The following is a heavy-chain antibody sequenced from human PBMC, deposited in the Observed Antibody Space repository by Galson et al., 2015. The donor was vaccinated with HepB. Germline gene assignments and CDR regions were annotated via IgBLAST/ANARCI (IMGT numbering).Heavy chain of an antibody. CDR2: TNQDGGEK. Sequence: SLRLSCAASGFTFTTYWMSWVRQAPGKGPEWVANTNQDGGEKFYVDSVKGRFTISRDNAKNSLYLQMNSLRAEDTAVYYCARDQGREDYWGQGALVTVSS. J-gene: IGHJ4*02. CDR1: GFTFTTYW. CDR3: ARDQGREDY. V-gene: IGHV3-7*01. D-gene: IGHD3-10*01.